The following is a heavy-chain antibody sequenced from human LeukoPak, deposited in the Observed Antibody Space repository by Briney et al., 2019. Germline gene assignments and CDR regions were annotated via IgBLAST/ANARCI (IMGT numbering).Heavy chain of an antibody. CDR3: AKPPASGPPFSYYYYGMNV. CDR2: ISGSGGST. D-gene: IGHD1-26*01. CDR1: GFTFSSYA. J-gene: IGHJ6*04. Sequence: GGSLRLSCAASGFTFSSYAMSWVRQAPGKGLEWVSAISGSGGSTYYADSVKGRFTISRDNSKNTLYLQMNSLRAEDTAVYYCAKPPASGPPFSYYYYGMNVWGKGTTVTVSS. V-gene: IGHV3-23*01.